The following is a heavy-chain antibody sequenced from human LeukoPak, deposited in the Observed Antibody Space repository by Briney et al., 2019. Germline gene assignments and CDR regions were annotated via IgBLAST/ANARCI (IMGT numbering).Heavy chain of an antibody. CDR3: AKDSPFDY. V-gene: IGHV3-30*18. CDR1: GFTFSSYG. Sequence: GGSLRLSCAASGFTFSSYGMHWVRQAPGKGLEGVAVISYDGSNKYYADSVKGRFTISRDNSKNTLYLQMNSLRAEDTAVYYCAKDSPFDYWGQGTLVTVSS. J-gene: IGHJ4*02. CDR2: ISYDGSNK.